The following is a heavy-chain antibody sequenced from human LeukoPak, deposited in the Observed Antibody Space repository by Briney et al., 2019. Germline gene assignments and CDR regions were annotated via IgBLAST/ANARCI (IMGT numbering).Heavy chain of an antibody. CDR1: GFTFSSYW. CDR3: ARNYDSSGYRYFDN. D-gene: IGHD3-22*01. J-gene: IGHJ4*02. CDR2: KKQDGSEE. Sequence: GGSLRLSCAASGFTFSSYWMSWVRQAPGKRLEWVANKKQDGSEEYYVDSVKGRFTISRDNAKNSLYPQMYSLRAEDTAVYYCARNYDSSGYRYFDNWGQGTLVTVSS. V-gene: IGHV3-7*04.